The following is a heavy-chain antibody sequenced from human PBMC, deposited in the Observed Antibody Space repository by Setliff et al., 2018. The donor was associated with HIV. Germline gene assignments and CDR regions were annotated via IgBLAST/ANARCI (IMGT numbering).Heavy chain of an antibody. CDR1: GGPCRLYV. V-gene: IGHV1-69*10. CDR3: ARFRGGIQYDGFDV. CDR2: ISPLMGGA. J-gene: IGHJ3*01. D-gene: IGHD3-10*01. Sequence: SVKVSCKVSGGPCRLYVINWVRQAPGQGPQWMGGISPLMGGAKYAQKFEDRLTITADKSTSTAYMELNRLRTDDTAIYYCARFRGGIQYDGFDVWGQGTMVTVSS.